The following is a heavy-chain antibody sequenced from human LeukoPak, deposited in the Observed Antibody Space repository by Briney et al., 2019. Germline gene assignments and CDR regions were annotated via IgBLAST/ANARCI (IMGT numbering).Heavy chain of an antibody. CDR1: GFTFSTYA. J-gene: IGHJ4*02. V-gene: IGHV3-23*01. CDR2: ISGSGGGT. D-gene: IGHD3-9*01. Sequence: PGGSLRLSCAASGFTFSTYAMSWVRQAPGKGLEWVSAISGSGGGTFYATSLKGRFTISRDNSRDTLYLQMNSLRAEDTAVYYCAKSLTGYFRGFDCWGQGTLVTVSS. CDR3: AKSLTGYFRGFDC.